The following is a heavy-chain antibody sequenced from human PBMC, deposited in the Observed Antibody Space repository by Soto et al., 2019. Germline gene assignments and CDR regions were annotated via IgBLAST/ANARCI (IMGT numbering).Heavy chain of an antibody. V-gene: IGHV3-33*01. CDR1: GFTFSSYG. CDR3: AREIVYGGATTGGDY. D-gene: IGHD1-26*01. Sequence: QVQLVESGGGVVQPGRSLRLSCAASGFTFSSYGMNWVRQAPGKGLEWVALVWFDGSKKYYADSVKGRFTISRDNSKKMVYLQMNSLRAEDTALYYCAREIVYGGATTGGDYWGQGILVTVSS. CDR2: VWFDGSKK. J-gene: IGHJ4*02.